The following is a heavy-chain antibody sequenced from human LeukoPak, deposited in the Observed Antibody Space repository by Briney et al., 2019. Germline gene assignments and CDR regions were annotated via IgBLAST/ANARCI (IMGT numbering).Heavy chain of an antibody. J-gene: IGHJ5*02. CDR3: ARGFAWKNWFDP. CDR1: AGSFSGYY. Sequence: SETLSLTCAVYAGSFSGYYWSWIRQPPGKGLEWIGEINHSGSTNYNPSLKSRVTISVDTSQNQFSLNLSSVTAADTAVYYCARGFAWKNWFDPWGQGTLVTVSS. CDR2: INHSGST. V-gene: IGHV4-34*01. D-gene: IGHD1-1*01.